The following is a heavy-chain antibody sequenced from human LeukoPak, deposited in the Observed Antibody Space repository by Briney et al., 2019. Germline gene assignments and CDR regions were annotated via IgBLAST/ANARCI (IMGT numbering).Heavy chain of an antibody. D-gene: IGHD2-15*01. J-gene: IGHJ3*02. CDR2: ISISGNYI. CDR3: SRTGYFDI. CDR1: AFTLRSYS. V-gene: IGHV3-21*01. Sequence: GGSLRLSRAASAFTLRSYSMNWVRPAHGRGLEWVSSISISGNYISYADSVKGRFTLSRDNPKNSLSLQMDSLRAEDTAVFYCSRTGYFDIWGQGTMVTVSS.